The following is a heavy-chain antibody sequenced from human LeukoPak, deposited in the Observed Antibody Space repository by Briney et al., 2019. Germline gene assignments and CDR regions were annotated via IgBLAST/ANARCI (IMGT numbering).Heavy chain of an antibody. CDR2: ISPDGGNT. V-gene: IGHV3-74*01. D-gene: IGHD6-19*01. CDR3: ARRGAVAATYYYDY. J-gene: IGHJ4*02. Sequence: GGSLRLSCAASGFTFSSYWMHWVRQAPGKRLVWVSRISPDGGNTDYAGSVKGRFTISRDNAKNTLYLQMNSLRADDTAVYYCARRGAVAATYYYDYWGQGTLVPVSS. CDR1: GFTFSSYW.